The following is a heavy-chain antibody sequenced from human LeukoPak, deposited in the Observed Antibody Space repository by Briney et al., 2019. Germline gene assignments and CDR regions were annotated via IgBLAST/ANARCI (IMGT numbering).Heavy chain of an antibody. CDR3: ARDRGAFYTSGAPYDAFDI. CDR2: ISAYNGNT. CDR1: GYTFTSSG. V-gene: IGHV1-18*01. Sequence: ASVKVSCKASGYTFTSSGINWVRKAPGQGLEWMGWISAYNGNTKYAQKLRGRVTMTTDTSTSTAYMELRSLRSDDTAVYYCARDRGAFYTSGAPYDAFDIWGQGTMVTVSS. D-gene: IGHD3-10*01. J-gene: IGHJ3*02.